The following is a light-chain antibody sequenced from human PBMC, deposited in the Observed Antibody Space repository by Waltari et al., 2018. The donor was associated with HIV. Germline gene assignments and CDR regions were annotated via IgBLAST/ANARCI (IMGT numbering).Light chain of an antibody. CDR1: NIAATKS. Sequence: SYVLTQPPSVSVAPGPTARITCGGNNIAATKSVHWYRLNPGQAPEVVIYDDRDRPSGIPDRFSGSSSGDTATLTISRAEAGDEADYYCQVWDGRGDPVIFGGGTKLAVV. J-gene: IGLJ2*01. CDR3: QVWDGRGDPVI. V-gene: IGLV3-21*02. CDR2: DDR.